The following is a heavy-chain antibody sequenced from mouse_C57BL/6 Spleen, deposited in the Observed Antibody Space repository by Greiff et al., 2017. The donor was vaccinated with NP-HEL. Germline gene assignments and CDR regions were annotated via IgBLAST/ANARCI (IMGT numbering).Heavy chain of an antibody. V-gene: IGHV1-78*01. CDR1: GYTFTDHT. CDR3: ASLRQRRLGGLDY. D-gene: IGHD3-2*02. Sequence: QVQLQQSDAELVKPGASVKISCKVSGYTFTDHTIHWMKQRPEQGLEWIGYIYPRDGSTKYNEKFKGKATLTADKSSSTAYMQLNSLTSEDSAVYVCASLRQRRLGGLDYWGQGTTLTVSS. J-gene: IGHJ2*01. CDR2: IYPRDGST.